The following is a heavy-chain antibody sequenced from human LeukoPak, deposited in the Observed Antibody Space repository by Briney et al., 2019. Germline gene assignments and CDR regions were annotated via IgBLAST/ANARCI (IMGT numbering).Heavy chain of an antibody. J-gene: IGHJ4*02. CDR1: GYTFTTYG. D-gene: IGHD5-18*01. Sequence: APVKVSFKASGYTFTTYGISWVRQAPGQGLEWMGWISAYNGNTNYAQKLQGRVTMTTDTSTSTAYMELRSLRSDDAAVYYCARIYSYGNGVYYFDYWGQGTLVTVSS. V-gene: IGHV1-18*04. CDR3: ARIYSYGNGVYYFDY. CDR2: ISAYNGNT.